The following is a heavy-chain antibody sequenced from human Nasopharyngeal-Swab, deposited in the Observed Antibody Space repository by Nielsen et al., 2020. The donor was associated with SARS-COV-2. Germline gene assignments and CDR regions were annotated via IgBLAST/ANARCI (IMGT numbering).Heavy chain of an antibody. J-gene: IGHJ4*02. CDR1: GFTFSDHY. V-gene: IGHV3-72*01. Sequence: GESLKISCAASGFTFSDHYMDWVRQAPGKGLEWVGRTRNKASSYTREYAASVKGRFTISRDDSKNSMYLQMNSLKTEDTAIYYCARVTSSGGYSFDYWGQGTLVTVSS. CDR3: ARVTSSGGYSFDY. D-gene: IGHD1-26*01. CDR2: TRNKASSYTR.